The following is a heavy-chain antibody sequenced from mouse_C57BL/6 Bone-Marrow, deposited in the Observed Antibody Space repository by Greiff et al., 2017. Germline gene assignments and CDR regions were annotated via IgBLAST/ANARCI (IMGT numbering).Heavy chain of an antibody. CDR1: GFTFSSYG. Sequence: EVKVVESGGDLVKPGGSLKLSCAASGFTFSSYGMSWVRQTPDKRLEWVATISSGGSYTYYPDSVKGRFTISRDNAKNTLYLQMSSLKSEDTAMYYCARQIYYDYDPLAYWGQGTLVTVSA. D-gene: IGHD2-4*01. J-gene: IGHJ3*01. V-gene: IGHV5-6*01. CDR3: ARQIYYDYDPLAY. CDR2: ISSGGSYT.